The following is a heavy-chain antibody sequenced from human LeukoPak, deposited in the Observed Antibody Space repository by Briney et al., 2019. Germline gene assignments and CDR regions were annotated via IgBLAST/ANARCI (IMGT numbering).Heavy chain of an antibody. CDR3: TRVGYIDEGIDY. V-gene: IGHV3-23*01. D-gene: IGHD5-24*01. Sequence: GGSLRLSCAAXGFXXTXXXMSWVRQAPXXGXXXXSVISGSGTYTYYADSVKGRFTISRDNSKNTLFLQMSSLRAEDTAIYYCTRVGYIDEGIDYWGQGTLVTVSS. CDR2: ISGSGTYT. J-gene: IGHJ4*02. CDR1: GFXXTXXX.